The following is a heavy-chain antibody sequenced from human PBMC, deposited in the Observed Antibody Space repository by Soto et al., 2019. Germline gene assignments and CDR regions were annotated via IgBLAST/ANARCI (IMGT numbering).Heavy chain of an antibody. V-gene: IGHV1-3*01. CDR3: GSSCTGRADIGY. Sequence: ASVKVSCKASGYTFTSYAMHWVRQAPGQRLEWMGWINAGSGNTKYSQKFQGRVTITRDTSASTAYMEMSSLRSEDTAVYYCGSSCTGRADIGYWGQGTLVTVSA. J-gene: IGHJ4*02. CDR2: INAGSGNT. D-gene: IGHD2-2*02. CDR1: GYTFTSYA.